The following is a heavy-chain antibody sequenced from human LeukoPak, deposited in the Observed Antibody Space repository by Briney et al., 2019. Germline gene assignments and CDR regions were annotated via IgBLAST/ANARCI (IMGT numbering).Heavy chain of an antibody. V-gene: IGHV4-59*01. CDR3: ARDRSIAARPDTWYFDL. J-gene: IGHJ2*01. CDR1: GGSISSYY. Sequence: PSETLSLTCTVSGGSISSYYWSWIPQPPGKGLEWIGYIYYSGSTNYNPSLKSRVTISVDTSKNQFSLKLSSVIAADTAVYYCARDRSIAARPDTWYFDLWGRGTLVTVSS. CDR2: IYYSGST. D-gene: IGHD6-6*01.